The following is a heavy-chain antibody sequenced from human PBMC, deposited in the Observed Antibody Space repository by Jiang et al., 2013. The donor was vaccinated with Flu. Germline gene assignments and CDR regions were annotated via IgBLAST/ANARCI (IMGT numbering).Heavy chain of an antibody. V-gene: IGHV1-2*06. CDR2: INPNSGGT. Sequence: SVKVSCTASGYTFTSYGLDWVRQAPGQGLEWMGRINPNSGGTNYAQKFQGRVTMTRDTSISTAYMELSRLRSDDTAVYYCAREPKNPGIADIPIDWGQGTLVTVSS. D-gene: IGHD6-13*01. CDR1: GYTFTSYG. J-gene: IGHJ4*02. CDR3: AREPKNPGIADIPID.